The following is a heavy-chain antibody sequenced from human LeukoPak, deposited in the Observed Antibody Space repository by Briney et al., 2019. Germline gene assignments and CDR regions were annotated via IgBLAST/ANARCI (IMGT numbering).Heavy chain of an antibody. D-gene: IGHD2-2*01. CDR2: ISSSSSYI. CDR3: ARGDRDLYCSSTSCYPVL. V-gene: IGHV3-21*01. J-gene: IGHJ4*02. CDR1: GFTFSSYS. Sequence: GGSLRLSCVASGFTFSSYSMNWVRQAPGKGLEWVSSISSSSSYIYYADSVKGRFTISRDNAKNSLYLRMNSLRAEDTAVYYCARGDRDLYCSSTSCYPVLGGQGTLVTVSS.